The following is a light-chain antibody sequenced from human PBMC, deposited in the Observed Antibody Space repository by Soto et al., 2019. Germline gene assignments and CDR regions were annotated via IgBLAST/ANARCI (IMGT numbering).Light chain of an antibody. CDR3: QSHDSSLSGVV. Sequence: QSVLTQPPSVSGAPGQRVTISCTGSSSNIGAGYDVHWYQQIPGTAPKLLIYGNSNRPSGVPDRFSGSKSGTSASLAITGLQAEDEADYYCQSHDSSLSGVVFGGGTKLTVL. CDR2: GNS. CDR1: SSNIGAGYD. V-gene: IGLV1-40*01. J-gene: IGLJ2*01.